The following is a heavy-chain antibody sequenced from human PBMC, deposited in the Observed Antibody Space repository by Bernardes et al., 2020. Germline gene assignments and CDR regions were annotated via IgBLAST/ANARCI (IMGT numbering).Heavy chain of an antibody. CDR2: IYPGDSDT. D-gene: IGHD7-27*01. CDR3: ARGWGSFDY. V-gene: IGHV5-51*01. CDR1: GYSFTSYW. Sequence: GGSLKISCQGSGYSFTSYWIAWVRQMPGKGLEWMGIIYPGDSDTKYSPSFQGQVTISADRSTSTAYLQWSSLEASDTAIYYCARGWGSFDYWGQGTLVTVSS. J-gene: IGHJ4*02.